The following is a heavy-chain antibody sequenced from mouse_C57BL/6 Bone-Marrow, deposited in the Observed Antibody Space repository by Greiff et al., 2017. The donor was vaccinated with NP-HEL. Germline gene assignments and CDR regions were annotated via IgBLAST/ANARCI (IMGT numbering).Heavy chain of an antibody. D-gene: IGHD1-1*02. CDR1: GYTFTSYW. J-gene: IGHJ1*03. Sequence: QVQLQQPGAELVKPGASVKLSCKASGYTFTSYWMHWVKQRPGQGLEWIGMIHPNSGSTNYNEKFKSKATLTVDKSSSTAYMQLSSLTSEDSAVYYCARDGGNPWYFDVWGTGTTVTVSS. V-gene: IGHV1-64*01. CDR3: ARDGGNPWYFDV. CDR2: IHPNSGST.